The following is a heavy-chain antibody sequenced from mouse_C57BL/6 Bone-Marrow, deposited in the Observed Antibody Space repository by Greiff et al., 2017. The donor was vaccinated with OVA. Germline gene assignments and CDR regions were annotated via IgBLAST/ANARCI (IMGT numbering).Heavy chain of an antibody. V-gene: IGHV1-22*01. CDR2: INPNNGGT. CDR1: GYTFTDYN. J-gene: IGHJ4*01. CDR3: ARENSIYYYAMDY. Sequence: VQLQQSGPELVKPGASVKMSCKASGYTFTDYNMHWVKQSHGKSLEWIGYINPNNGGTSYNQKFKGKATLTVNKSSSTAYMELRSLTSEDSAVYYCARENSIYYYAMDYWGQGTSVTVSS.